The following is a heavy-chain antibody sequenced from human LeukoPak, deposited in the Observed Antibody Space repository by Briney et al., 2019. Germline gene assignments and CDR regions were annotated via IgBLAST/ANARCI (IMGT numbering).Heavy chain of an antibody. CDR2: IYYSGST. CDR3: ARSGTKTNGFDY. Sequence: PSETLSLTCTVSGGSISTYYWSWIRQPPGKGREWIGYIYYSGSTNYSPSLQSRVTMSVDTSKNQFSLRLNSVTAADTAVYYCARSGTKTNGFDYWGQGTLVTVSS. V-gene: IGHV4-59*01. D-gene: IGHD2-8*01. J-gene: IGHJ4*02. CDR1: GGSISTYY.